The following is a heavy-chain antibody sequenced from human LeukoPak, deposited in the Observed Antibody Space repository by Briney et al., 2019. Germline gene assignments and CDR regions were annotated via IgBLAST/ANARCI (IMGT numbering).Heavy chain of an antibody. V-gene: IGHV4-34*01. D-gene: IGHD6-13*01. Sequence: PSETLSLTCTVSGDSISSNGYYWSWIRQPPGKGLEWIGEINHSGSTNYNPSLKSRVTISVDTSKNQFSLKLSSVTAADTAVYYCARGVTRWYSSSWYYFDYWGQGTLVTVSS. J-gene: IGHJ4*02. CDR2: INHSGST. CDR3: ARGVTRWYSSSWYYFDY. CDR1: GDSISSNGYY.